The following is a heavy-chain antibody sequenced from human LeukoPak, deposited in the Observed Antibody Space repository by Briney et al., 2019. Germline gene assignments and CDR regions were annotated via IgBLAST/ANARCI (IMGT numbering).Heavy chain of an antibody. J-gene: IGHJ5*02. D-gene: IGHD3-10*01. CDR3: ARVPDYYGSGSYYPVLFDP. Sequence: GASVKVSCKASGYTFTSYGISWVRQAPGQGLEWMGWISAYNGNTNYAQKLQGRVTMTTDTSTSTAYMELRSLRSDDTAVYYCARVPDYYGSGSYYPVLFDPWGQGPLVTVSS. CDR1: GYTFTSYG. CDR2: ISAYNGNT. V-gene: IGHV1-18*04.